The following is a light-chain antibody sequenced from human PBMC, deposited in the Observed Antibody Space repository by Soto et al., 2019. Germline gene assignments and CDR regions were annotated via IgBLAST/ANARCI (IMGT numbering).Light chain of an antibody. V-gene: IGKV1-27*01. J-gene: IGKJ4*01. CDR2: AAS. CDR3: QKYNGGPLT. Sequence: DIQMTQSPSSLCASVGDRVTITCRPSQGISNYLAWYQQKPGKVPKLLIYAASALQSGVPSRFSGSGSGTDFTLTINTLQPEDVATYYCQKYNGGPLTFGGGTKVDIK. CDR1: QGISNY.